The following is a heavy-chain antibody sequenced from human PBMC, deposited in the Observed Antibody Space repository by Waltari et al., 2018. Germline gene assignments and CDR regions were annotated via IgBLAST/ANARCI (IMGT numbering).Heavy chain of an antibody. V-gene: IGHV3-30*18. D-gene: IGHD3-10*01. CDR2: ASFDGSTT. J-gene: IGHJ5*02. Sequence: QVQLVESGGGVVQPGMSLRLSCAASGFSLSDFGMHWVRHAPGKGLEWVALASFDGSTTYYADSVRGRFTISRDNSKNTLYLDINTLRVDDTAIYYCAKDAFGNTYLDHWGQGTLVTVSS. CDR3: AKDAFGNTYLDH. CDR1: GFSLSDFG.